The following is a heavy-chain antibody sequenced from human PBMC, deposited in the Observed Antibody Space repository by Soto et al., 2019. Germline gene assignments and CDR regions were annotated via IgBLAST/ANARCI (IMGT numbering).Heavy chain of an antibody. Sequence: ASVKVSCKASGGTFSSYAISWVRQAPGQGLEWMGGIIPIFGTANYAQKFQGRVTITADESTSTAYMELSSLRSEDTAVYYCARWSLGRNWFDPWGQGTLVTVSS. J-gene: IGHJ5*02. CDR2: IIPIFGTA. CDR1: GGTFSSYA. CDR3: ARWSLGRNWFDP. V-gene: IGHV1-69*13.